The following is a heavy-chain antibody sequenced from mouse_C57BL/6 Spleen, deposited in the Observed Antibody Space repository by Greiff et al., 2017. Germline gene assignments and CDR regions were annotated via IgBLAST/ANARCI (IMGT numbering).Heavy chain of an antibody. Sequence: QVQLQQPGAELVRPGTSVKLSCKASGYTFTSYWMHWVKQRPGQGLEWIGVIDPSDSYTNYNQKFKGKATLTVDTSSSTAYMQLSSLTSEDSAVYYCARVTTVVAPGYWGQGTTLTGSS. CDR3: ARVTTVVAPGY. D-gene: IGHD1-1*01. CDR1: GYTFTSYW. CDR2: IDPSDSYT. V-gene: IGHV1-59*01. J-gene: IGHJ2*01.